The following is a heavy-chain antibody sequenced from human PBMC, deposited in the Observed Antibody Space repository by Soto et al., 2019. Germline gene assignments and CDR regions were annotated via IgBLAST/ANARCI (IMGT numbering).Heavy chain of an antibody. CDR3: AVQKAHMVRGVIAKTLYGMDV. J-gene: IGHJ6*02. CDR2: SYYSRST. V-gene: IGHV4-39*01. CDR1: GGSFSVYY. Sequence: SETLSLTCVVSGGSFSVYYWGCLRQPPGKGLEGIGSSYYSRSTYYNPSLKSRVTISVDTSKNQFSLKLSSVTAADTAVYYCAVQKAHMVRGVIAKTLYGMDVWGQGTTVTVSS. D-gene: IGHD3-10*01.